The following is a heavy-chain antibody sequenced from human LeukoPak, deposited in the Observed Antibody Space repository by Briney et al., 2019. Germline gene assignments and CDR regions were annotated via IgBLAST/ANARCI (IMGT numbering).Heavy chain of an antibody. D-gene: IGHD6-13*01. CDR1: GGSISSSSYY. CDR3: ARRPYSSSWYVFDY. V-gene: IGHV4-39*01. CDR2: IYYGGST. J-gene: IGHJ4*02. Sequence: PSETLSLTCTVSGGSISSSSYYWGWIRQPPGKGLEWIGSIYYGGSTYYNPSLKSRVTISVDTSKNQFSLKLSSVTAADTAVYYCARRPYSSSWYVFDYWGQGTLVTVSS.